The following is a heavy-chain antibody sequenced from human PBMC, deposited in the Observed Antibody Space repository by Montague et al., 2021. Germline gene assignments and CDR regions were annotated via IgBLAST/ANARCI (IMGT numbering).Heavy chain of an antibody. J-gene: IGHJ4*02. CDR1: GFSLNTRAVG. Sequence: PALVKPTQTLTLTCNFSGFSLNTRAVGVGWIRQPAGKALEWLALIYWNDDKRYSPSLKSRLTITRDTSKNQVVLTMTNADPVDTATYYCARYNSGWYSDFDYWSQGTLVTVSS. V-gene: IGHV2-5*01. D-gene: IGHD6-19*01. CDR3: ARYNSGWYSDFDY. CDR2: IYWNDDK.